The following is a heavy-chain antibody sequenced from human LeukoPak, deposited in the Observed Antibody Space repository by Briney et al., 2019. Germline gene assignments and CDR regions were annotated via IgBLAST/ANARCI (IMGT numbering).Heavy chain of an antibody. D-gene: IGHD6-13*01. V-gene: IGHV3-21*01. J-gene: IGHJ4*02. CDR3: ARSLSSSWTQFDH. Sequence: AGGSLRLSCAASGFTFSSYSMNWVRQAPGKGLEWVSSISSSSSYIYYADSVKGRFTISRDNAKNSLYLGMNSLGAEDTAVYYCARSLSSSWTQFDHWGQGTLVTVSS. CDR1: GFTFSSYS. CDR2: ISSSSSYI.